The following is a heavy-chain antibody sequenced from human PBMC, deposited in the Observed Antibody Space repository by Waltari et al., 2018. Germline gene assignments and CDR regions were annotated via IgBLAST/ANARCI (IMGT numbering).Heavy chain of an antibody. CDR1: GGTLSYHV. D-gene: IGHD1-26*01. J-gene: IGHJ4*02. CDR2: IVPPLRIM. Sequence: QVQLVQSGAEVKKPGSSVKVSCKASGGTLSYHVINWVRQAPGQGLEWMGGIVPPLRIMNYAQKFQGRVTLTSDESTGTAFLELNSLRSEDTAVYYCAKREARQNHRDYWGQGTLVTVSS. V-gene: IGHV1-69*04. CDR3: AKREARQNHRDY.